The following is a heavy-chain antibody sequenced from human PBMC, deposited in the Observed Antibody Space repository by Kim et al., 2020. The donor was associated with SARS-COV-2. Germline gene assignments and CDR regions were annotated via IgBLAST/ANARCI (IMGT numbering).Heavy chain of an antibody. D-gene: IGHD3-16*01. J-gene: IGHJ6*02. CDR1: GGTFSSYA. V-gene: IGHV1-69*06. Sequence: SVKVSCKASGGTFSSYAINWARQAPGQGLEWMGGIIPSFGTANYAQRFQGRVTITADKSTSIAYMELNSLKSEDTAVYYCARASWDQWGTYDYPYCLDAWGQGTTVTVSS. CDR3: ARASWDQWGTYDYPYCLDA. CDR2: IIPSFGTA.